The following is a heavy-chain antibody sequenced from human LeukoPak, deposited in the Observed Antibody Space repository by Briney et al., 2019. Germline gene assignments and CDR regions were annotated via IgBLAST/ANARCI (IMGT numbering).Heavy chain of an antibody. CDR1: GFTVSSNY. V-gene: IGHV3-53*01. CDR3: AAVIDY. J-gene: IGHJ4*02. Sequence: GGSLRLSCAASGFTVSSNYMSWVRQAPGKGLEWVSVIYSGGSTYYADSVKGRFTISRDNSKSTLYIQMNNLRAEDTAVYYCAAVIDYWGQGTLVTVSS. CDR2: IYSGGST.